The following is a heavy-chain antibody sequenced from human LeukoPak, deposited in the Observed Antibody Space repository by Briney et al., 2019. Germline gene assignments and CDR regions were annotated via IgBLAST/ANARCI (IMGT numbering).Heavy chain of an antibody. V-gene: IGHV3-33*01. CDR2: IAYDGSRA. J-gene: IGHJ4*02. CDR3: TRYNNDHFDY. CDR1: GFTFGGYG. Sequence: GGSLRLSCAGSGFTFGGYGMHWFRQTPGKGLEWLAVIAYDGSRAFYADSVKGRFTISRDNSKNTMSVQMDDLRAEDTAVYYCTRYNNDHFDYWGQGTLVTVSS. D-gene: IGHD1-14*01.